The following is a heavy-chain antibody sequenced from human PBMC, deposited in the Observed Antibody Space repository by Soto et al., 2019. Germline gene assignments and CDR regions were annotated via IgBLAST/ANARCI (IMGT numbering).Heavy chain of an antibody. CDR3: ANLPLSGSGFDC. J-gene: IGHJ4*02. CDR2: ISWNGAAT. Sequence: EAQLVESGGGLVQPGRSLRLSCVASGFTFDDYAIHWVRQAPGKGLEWVSGISWNGAATGYADSVKGRFTISRDKAKNSLYLQMSSLRTEDTAIYYCANLPLSGSGFDCWGQGTLVTVSS. V-gene: IGHV3-9*01. CDR1: GFTFDDYA. D-gene: IGHD3-10*01.